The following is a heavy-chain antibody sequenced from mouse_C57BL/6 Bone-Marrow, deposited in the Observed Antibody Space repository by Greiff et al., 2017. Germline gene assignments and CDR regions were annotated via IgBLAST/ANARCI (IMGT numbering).Heavy chain of an antibody. D-gene: IGHD3-2*02. CDR2: FYPGSGSI. CDR3: ARNEEGLRLRGYAMDY. J-gene: IGHJ4*01. V-gene: IGHV1-62-2*01. Sequence: VQVVESGAELVKPGASVKLSCKASGYTFTEYTIHWVKQRSGQGLEWIGWFYPGSGSIKYNEKFKDKATLTADKSSSTVYMELSRLTSEDSAVYFCARNEEGLRLRGYAMDYWGQGTSVTVSS. CDR1: GYTFTEYT.